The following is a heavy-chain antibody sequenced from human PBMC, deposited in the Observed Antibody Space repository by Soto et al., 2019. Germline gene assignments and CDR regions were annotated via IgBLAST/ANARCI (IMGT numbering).Heavy chain of an antibody. CDR3: VKGLRGYISLSFDY. D-gene: IGHD3-9*01. J-gene: IGHJ4*02. Sequence: EVQLVESGGGLVQPGRSLRLSCAASGFTFDDYAMHWVRQAPGKGLEWVSSISWNSNNIGYADSVKGRFTISRDNAKNSLYLQMNSLRAEDTALYYCVKGLRGYISLSFDYWGQGTLVTVSS. CDR1: GFTFDDYA. V-gene: IGHV3-9*01. CDR2: ISWNSNNI.